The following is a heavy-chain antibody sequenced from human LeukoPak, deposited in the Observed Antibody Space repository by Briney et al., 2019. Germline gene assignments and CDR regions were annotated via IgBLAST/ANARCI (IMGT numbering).Heavy chain of an antibody. CDR2: IYSGGST. CDR3: ARSRSVSGPAAWFDP. J-gene: IGHJ5*02. V-gene: IGHV3-66*02. Sequence: PGGSLRLSCAASGFTVSSNYMSWVRQAPGKGLEWVSVIYSGGSTYYADSVKGRFTISRDNSKNTLYLQMNSLRAEDTAVYYCARSRSVSGPAAWFDPWGQGTLVTVSS. D-gene: IGHD2-2*01. CDR1: GFTVSSNY.